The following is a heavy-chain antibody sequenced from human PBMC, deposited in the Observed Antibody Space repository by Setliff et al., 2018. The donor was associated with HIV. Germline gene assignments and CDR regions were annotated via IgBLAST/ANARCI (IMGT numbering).Heavy chain of an antibody. CDR2: ISSSSDYI. Sequence: GGSLRLSCAASGFTFSRYSMNWVRQAPGRGLEWVSSISSSSDYIYYAGSVEGRFTISRDNAKNSLYLQMKSLRAEDTAVYYCAKGLGNTLYYFDHWGQGTLVTVSS. J-gene: IGHJ4*02. CDR1: GFTFSRYS. V-gene: IGHV3-21*01. D-gene: IGHD7-27*01. CDR3: AKGLGNTLYYFDH.